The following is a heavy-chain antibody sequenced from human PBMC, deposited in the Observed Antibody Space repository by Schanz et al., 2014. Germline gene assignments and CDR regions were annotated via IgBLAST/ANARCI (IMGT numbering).Heavy chain of an antibody. CDR3: EKDVYRSARPFDL. CDR1: GFTFTDYY. V-gene: IGHV3-11*06. J-gene: IGHJ5*02. D-gene: IGHD6-6*01. CDR2: ISHNTFYT. Sequence: QVQLVESGGGLVKPGGSLRLSCAASGFTFTDYYISWIRQAPGMGLEWVSYISHNTFYTDYADSVKGRFTISRDNAKTPVYLQMTALRAEDTAIYFREKDVYRSARPFDLWGQGTLVTVSS.